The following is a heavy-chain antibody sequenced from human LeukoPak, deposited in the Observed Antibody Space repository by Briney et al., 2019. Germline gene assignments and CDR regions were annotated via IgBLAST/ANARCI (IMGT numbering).Heavy chain of an antibody. CDR3: ARGPNWNQEGLDY. CDR1: GFTVSSNY. D-gene: IGHD1-1*01. V-gene: IGHV3-66*02. CDR2: IYSGGNT. J-gene: IGHJ4*02. Sequence: PGGSLRLSCAASGFTVSSNYMSWVRQAPGKGLEWVSVIYSGGNTYYADSVKGRFTISRDNSKNTLYLQMNSLRAEDTAVYYCARGPNWNQEGLDYWGQGTLVTVSS.